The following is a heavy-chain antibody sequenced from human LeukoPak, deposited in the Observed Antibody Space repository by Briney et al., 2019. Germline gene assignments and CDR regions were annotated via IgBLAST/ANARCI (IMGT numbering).Heavy chain of an antibody. D-gene: IGHD4-4*01. CDR3: ARDLGVTSKDPFEY. Sequence: ASVKVSCKASGYTFTSYGISWVRQAPGQGLEWMGWINRNNGKTKYGQNFQDRVTMTIDTSTSTAYMELRRLRSDDTAIYYCARDLGVTSKDPFEYWGQGTLVTVPS. V-gene: IGHV1-18*01. CDR2: INRNNGKT. J-gene: IGHJ4*02. CDR1: GYTFTSYG.